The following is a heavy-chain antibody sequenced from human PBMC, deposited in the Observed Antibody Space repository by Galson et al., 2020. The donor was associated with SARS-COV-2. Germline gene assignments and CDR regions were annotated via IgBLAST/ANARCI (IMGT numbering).Heavy chain of an antibody. CDR2: ISASIR. J-gene: IGHJ6*03. D-gene: IGHD2-2*01. V-gene: IGHV3-30*10. CDR1: GFTVSTSG. Sequence: GESLKIPCAAPGFTVSTSGLHLVRQAPGKGLEWVATISASIRYYTDSVKVRFIISRDNSKNTLYLQMSSLSAEDTAVYYCVRGGTIADSYYSDMDVWGTGTTVTVSS. CDR3: VRGGTIADSYYSDMDV.